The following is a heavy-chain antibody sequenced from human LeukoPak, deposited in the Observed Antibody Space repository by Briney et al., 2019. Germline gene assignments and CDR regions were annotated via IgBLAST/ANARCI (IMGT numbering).Heavy chain of an antibody. Sequence: SETLSLTCTVSGGSISSYYWSWIRQPPGKGLEWLGYIYYSWSTNYNPSLKSRVTISVDTSKNQFSLKLSSVTAADTAVYYCARTPNQLLWSWYFDLWGRGTLVTVSS. CDR1: GGSISSYY. D-gene: IGHD2-2*01. CDR3: ARTPNQLLWSWYFDL. J-gene: IGHJ2*01. V-gene: IGHV4-59*08. CDR2: IYYSWST.